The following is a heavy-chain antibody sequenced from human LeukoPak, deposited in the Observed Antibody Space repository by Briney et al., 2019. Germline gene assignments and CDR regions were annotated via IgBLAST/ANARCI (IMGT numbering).Heavy chain of an antibody. D-gene: IGHD6-25*01. J-gene: IGHJ4*02. CDR3: VRVTAAMAVDY. CDR1: GYTFTGYY. CDR2: INPNSGGT. Sequence: ASVKVSCKASGYTFTGYYMHWVRQAPGQGLEWMGRINPNSGGTNYAQKFQGRVTMTRDTSISAAYMELSRLRSDDTAVYYCVRVTAAMAVDYWGQGTLVTVSS. V-gene: IGHV1-2*06.